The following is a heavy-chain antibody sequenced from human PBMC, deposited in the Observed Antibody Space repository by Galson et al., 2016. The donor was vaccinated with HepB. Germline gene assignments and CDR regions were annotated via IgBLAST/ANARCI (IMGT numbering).Heavy chain of an antibody. CDR2: IYPDDSDT. J-gene: IGHJ4*02. CDR1: GFDFNRYW. V-gene: IGHV5-51*01. CDR3: ASSVAVAGLDY. Sequence: QSGAEVKKPGESLKISCKGFGFDFNRYWIGWVRQMPGKGLEWMGIIYPDDSDTIYSPSFQGQVTISADKSIYTAYLRWSSLKASDTAMYYCASSVAVAGLDYWGQGTLVTVSS. D-gene: IGHD6-19*01.